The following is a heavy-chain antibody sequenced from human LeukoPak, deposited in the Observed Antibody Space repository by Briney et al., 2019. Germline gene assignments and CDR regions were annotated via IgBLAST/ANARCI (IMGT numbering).Heavy chain of an antibody. CDR2: IDDDFTT. CDR3: AELGITMIGGV. J-gene: IGHJ6*04. Sequence: GGSLRLSCTASGFTFSGKSMNWVRQAPGKGLEWVSLIDDDFTTKYADSVKGRFTISRDNAKNSLYLQMNSLRAEDTAVYYCAELGITMIGGVWGKGTTVTISS. V-gene: IGHV3-66*01. D-gene: IGHD3-10*02. CDR1: GFTFSGKS.